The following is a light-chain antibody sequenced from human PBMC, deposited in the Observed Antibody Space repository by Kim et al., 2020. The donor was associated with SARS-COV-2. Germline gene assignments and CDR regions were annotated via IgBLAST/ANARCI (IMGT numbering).Light chain of an antibody. Sequence: ASVGARITITCRASQGINNYLAWYQQKPGKPPKRLSYAASALQSGVPSRFSGSGAGTDFTLTVTSLQPEDVATYYCQKYDSAPRTFGQGTKVDIK. CDR3: QKYDSAPRT. J-gene: IGKJ1*01. CDR2: AAS. CDR1: QGINNY. V-gene: IGKV1-27*01.